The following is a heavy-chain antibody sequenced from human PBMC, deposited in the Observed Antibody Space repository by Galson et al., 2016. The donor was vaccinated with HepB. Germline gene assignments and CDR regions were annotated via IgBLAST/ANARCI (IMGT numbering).Heavy chain of an antibody. CDR3: VRGFGGTYQHSYFDD. CDR2: MNPKSGNA. D-gene: IGHD1-26*01. CDR1: GYTFTTYD. J-gene: IGHJ4*02. V-gene: IGHV1-8*02. Sequence: SVKVSCKASGYTFTTYDINWVRQAPGQGLEWMGWMNPKSGNAESAPKYLGRVTMTRNVSISTAYMELHSLTSEDTAVFYCVRGFGGTYQHSYFDDWGQGTLLTVSS.